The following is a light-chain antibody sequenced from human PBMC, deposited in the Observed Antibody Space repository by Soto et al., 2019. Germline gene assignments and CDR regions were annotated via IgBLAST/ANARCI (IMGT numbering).Light chain of an antibody. J-gene: IGKJ4*01. V-gene: IGKV3-15*01. CDR1: LSVSSD. CDR3: QQYNNWPLT. Sequence: EIVMTQSPATLSLSPGERATLSCRASLSVSSDLAWYRQNPGQAPRLLIYRAFTRATGIPARLSGSGFGTDFTLTISSLQSEDFAVYYCQQYNNWPLTFGGGTKVEIK. CDR2: RAF.